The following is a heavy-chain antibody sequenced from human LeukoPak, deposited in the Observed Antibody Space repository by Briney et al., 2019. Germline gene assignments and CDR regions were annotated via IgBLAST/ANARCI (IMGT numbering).Heavy chain of an antibody. J-gene: IGHJ3*02. V-gene: IGHV4-59*11. D-gene: IGHD3-22*01. CDR3: ARGGCSGGSCPYYYDSSGYLRGDAFDI. Sequence: SETLSLTCTVSGGSISSHYWSWIRQPPGKGLEWIGYIYYSGSTNYNPSLKSRATISVDTSKNQFSLKLSSVTAADTAVYYCARGGCSGGSCPYYYDSSGYLRGDAFDIWGQGTMVTVSS. CDR2: IYYSGST. CDR1: GGSISSHY.